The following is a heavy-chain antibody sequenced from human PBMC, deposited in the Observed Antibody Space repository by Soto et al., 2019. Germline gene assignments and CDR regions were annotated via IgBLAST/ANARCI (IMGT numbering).Heavy chain of an antibody. J-gene: IGHJ6*02. Sequence: SETLSLTCTVSGGSISSGGYYWSWIRQHPGKGLEWIGYIYYSGSTYYNPSLKSRVTISVDTSKNQFSLKLSSVTAADTAVYYCARVNISWRHYYYYYGMDVWGQGTTVTVSS. V-gene: IGHV4-31*03. CDR2: IYYSGST. D-gene: IGHD6-13*01. CDR1: GGSISSGGYY. CDR3: ARVNISWRHYYYYYGMDV.